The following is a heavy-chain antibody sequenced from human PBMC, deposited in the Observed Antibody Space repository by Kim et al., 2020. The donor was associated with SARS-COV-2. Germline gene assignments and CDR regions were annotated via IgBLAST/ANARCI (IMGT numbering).Heavy chain of an antibody. J-gene: IGHJ4*02. Sequence: GGSLRLSCAASGFSFRNYGMHWVRQAPGKGLEWVAVIRYDERNKYYVDSVKGRFTISRDNSKNMLYLQMNSLRAEDTAVYYCASEGGRWLQLEWDYWGQGTLVTVSS. CDR2: IRYDERNK. CDR3: ASEGGRWLQLEWDY. V-gene: IGHV3-33*01. CDR1: GFSFRNYG. D-gene: IGHD5-18*01.